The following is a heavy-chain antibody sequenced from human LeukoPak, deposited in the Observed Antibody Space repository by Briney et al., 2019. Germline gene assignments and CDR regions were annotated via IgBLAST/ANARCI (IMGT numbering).Heavy chain of an antibody. CDR1: GITFSSSA. D-gene: IGHD2-2*01. CDR2: ITSSSGSI. CDR3: AKEDCSSTSCYPFGYYYYGMAV. Sequence: GGSLRLSCVASGITFSSSAMSWVRQAPGKGLERVSAITSSSGSIFYAESVKGRFTISRDNSKNTLYLQMNSLRVEDTAVYYCAKEDCSSTSCYPFGYYYYGMAVWGQGTTVTVSS. J-gene: IGHJ6*02. V-gene: IGHV3-23*01.